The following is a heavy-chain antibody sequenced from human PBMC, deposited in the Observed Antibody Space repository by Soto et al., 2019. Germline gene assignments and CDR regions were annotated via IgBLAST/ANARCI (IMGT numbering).Heavy chain of an antibody. J-gene: IGHJ6*02. CDR2: ISYDGSNK. CDR3: ARALQGQYYYDSSGYYPLLYYGMDV. V-gene: IGHV3-30*03. D-gene: IGHD3-22*01. CDR1: GLSFSSYG. Sequence: GGSPRLSCADSGLSFSSYGMHWVRQAPGEGLEWVAAISYDGSNKNYLASVEGRFTISRENAKNSLYLQMNSLRAGDTAVYYCARALQGQYYYDSSGYYPLLYYGMDVWGQGTTVTVSS.